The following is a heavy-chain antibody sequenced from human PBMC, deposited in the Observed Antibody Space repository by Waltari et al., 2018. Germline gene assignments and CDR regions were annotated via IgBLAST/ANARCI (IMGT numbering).Heavy chain of an antibody. Sequence: EVQLLESGGGFVQPGGSLRLSCAASGFTFSNYFMNWVRQVPGKGLGWVSAISDSGGNTYYADSLKGRFTISRDNSKNTLYLQMNSLRADDTAIYYCATRVSSWGQGTLVTVSS. CDR1: GFTFSNYF. D-gene: IGHD3-10*01. CDR3: ATRVSS. CDR2: ISDSGGNT. V-gene: IGHV3-23*01. J-gene: IGHJ5*02.